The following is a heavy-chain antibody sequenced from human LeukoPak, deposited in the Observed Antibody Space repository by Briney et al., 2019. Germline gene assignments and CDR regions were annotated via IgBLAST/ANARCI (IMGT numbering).Heavy chain of an antibody. D-gene: IGHD3-3*01. V-gene: IGHV3-74*01. CDR1: EFTFSSYW. CDR3: ARESPVYGVGDY. J-gene: IGHJ4*02. Sequence: GGSLRLSCAASEFTFSSYWMHWVRQPPGKGLVWVSRINSDGSSTRYADSVKGRFTISRGNAKNTLYLQMNSLRAEDTAVYYCARESPVYGVGDYWGQGTLVTVSS. CDR2: INSDGSST.